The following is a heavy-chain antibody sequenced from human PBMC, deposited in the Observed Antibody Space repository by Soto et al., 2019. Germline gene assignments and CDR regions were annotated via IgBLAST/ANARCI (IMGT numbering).Heavy chain of an antibody. V-gene: IGHV3-21*01. CDR3: AREYTAWPLAYGLDV. J-gene: IGHJ6*02. Sequence: PGGSLRLSCVGSGFTFSTYSINLVRQAPGKGLEWVSSISSRSDIYYADSVKGRFTISRDNAKTSVSLQMNSLRAEDTAVYYCAREYTAWPLAYGLDVWGQGTTVTVSS. D-gene: IGHD2-2*02. CDR2: ISSRSDI. CDR1: GFTFSTYS.